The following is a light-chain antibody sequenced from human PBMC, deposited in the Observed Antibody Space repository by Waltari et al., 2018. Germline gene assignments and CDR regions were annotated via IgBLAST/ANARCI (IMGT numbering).Light chain of an antibody. CDR1: ERVGTT. J-gene: IGKJ2*01. Sequence: EIVMTQSPATLSVSPGETATLSCRASERVGTTLAWYQQKPGLAPRLLIYGASTRATRAPARFTGSGSGTEFTLTISSLQTEDFGVYFCQQSYSTPYTFGQGTKLEIK. CDR3: QQSYSTPYT. CDR2: GAS. V-gene: IGKV3-15*01.